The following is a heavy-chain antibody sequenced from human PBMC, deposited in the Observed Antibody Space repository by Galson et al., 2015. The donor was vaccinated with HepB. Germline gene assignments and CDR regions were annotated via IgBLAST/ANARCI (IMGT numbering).Heavy chain of an antibody. CDR3: ARVDVVLKVFAIFDL. Sequence: SLRLSCAASGFSFSRYEMNWVRQAPGKGLEWVSYISGSGDFIFYADSVKGRFTISRDNAKNSLYLQMNSLRAEDTAIYCCARVDVVLKVFAIFDLWGQGTLVTVSS. J-gene: IGHJ4*02. V-gene: IGHV3-48*03. CDR1: GFSFSRYE. D-gene: IGHD2-8*01. CDR2: ISGSGDFI.